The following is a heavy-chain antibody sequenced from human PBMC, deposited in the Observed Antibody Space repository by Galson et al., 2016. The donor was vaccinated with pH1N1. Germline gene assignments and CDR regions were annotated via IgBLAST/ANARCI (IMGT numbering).Heavy chain of an antibody. Sequence: LIYWNDHKRYSPSLKSRLTITKDTSKNQVVLTMTNMDPVDTATYFCARTSLPALTGAFDIWGQGTAVTVSS. CDR3: ARTSLPALTGAFDI. J-gene: IGHJ3*02. V-gene: IGHV2-5*01. D-gene: IGHD1-14*01. CDR2: IYWNDHK.